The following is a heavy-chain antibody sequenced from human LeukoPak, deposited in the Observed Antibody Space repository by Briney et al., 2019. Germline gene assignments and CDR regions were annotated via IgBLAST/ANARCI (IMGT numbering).Heavy chain of an antibody. V-gene: IGHV3-21*01. CDR2: ISSSSSYI. J-gene: IGHJ4*02. Sequence: GGSLRLSCAPSRFAFCRYIMNWGPGAPGKGLEWVSSISSSSSYIYYADSVKGRFTISRDNAKNSLYLQMNSLRAEDTAVYYCAKFVGEPTDYWGQGTLVTVSS. D-gene: IGHD3-16*01. CDR3: AKFVGEPTDY. CDR1: RFAFCRYI.